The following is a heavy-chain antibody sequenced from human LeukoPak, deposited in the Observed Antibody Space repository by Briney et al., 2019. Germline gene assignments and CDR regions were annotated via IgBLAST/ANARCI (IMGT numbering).Heavy chain of an antibody. Sequence: PGGSLRLSCAVSGFTFSDYYMDWVRQAPGKGLEWVGRIRNKANSYTTEYAASVKGRFTISRDDSKNSLYLQMNSLKAEDTAVYYCARGVLWNGYFHFDYWGQGTLVTVSS. CDR1: GFTFSDYY. V-gene: IGHV3-72*01. D-gene: IGHD3-3*01. CDR3: ARGVLWNGYFHFDY. J-gene: IGHJ4*02. CDR2: IRNKANSYTT.